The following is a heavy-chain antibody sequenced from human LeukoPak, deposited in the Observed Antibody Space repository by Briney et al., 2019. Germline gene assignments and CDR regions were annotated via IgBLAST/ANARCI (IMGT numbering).Heavy chain of an antibody. CDR1: GVSISSHF. CDR2: IYYSGST. V-gene: IGHV4-59*08. D-gene: IGHD1-26*01. J-gene: IGHJ4*02. Sequence: PSQTLSLTCSVSGVSISSHFWNWIRQSPGKGLEWIGYIYYSGSTNYNPSLKSRVTISVDTSKNQFSLKLGSVTAADTAVYYCARWDSGSYSGYFDYWGQGTLVTVSS. CDR3: ARWDSGSYSGYFDY.